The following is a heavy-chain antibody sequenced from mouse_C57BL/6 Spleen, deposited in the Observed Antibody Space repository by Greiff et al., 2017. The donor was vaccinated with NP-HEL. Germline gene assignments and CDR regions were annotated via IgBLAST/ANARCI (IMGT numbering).Heavy chain of an antibody. D-gene: IGHD2-5*01. CDR3: ARYPSYYSNYEGFAY. J-gene: IGHJ3*01. CDR2: IYPGDGDT. V-gene: IGHV1-80*01. Sequence: VKLMESGAELVKPGASVKISCKASGYAFSSYWMNWVKQRPGKGLEWIGQIYPGDGDTNFNGKFKGKAKLTADKSSSTAYMQLSSLTSEDSAVYFCARYPSYYSNYEGFAYWGQGTLVTVSA. CDR1: GYAFSSYW.